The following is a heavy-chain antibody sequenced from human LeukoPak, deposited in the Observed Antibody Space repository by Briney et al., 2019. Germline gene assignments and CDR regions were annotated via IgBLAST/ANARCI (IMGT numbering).Heavy chain of an antibody. CDR1: GFTFRNWP. CDR2: ISGTGYNT. Sequence: GGSLSLSCAASGFTFRNWPMSGAPHAPGEAVVWVSGISGTGYNTYYAASVKGRFTISRDNSKNTLYLQMNSLGAEDTAVYYCAKHVSGSLFYFDYWGQRTLVTVSS. D-gene: IGHD3-10*01. CDR3: AKHVSGSLFYFDY. J-gene: IGHJ4*02. V-gene: IGHV3-23*01.